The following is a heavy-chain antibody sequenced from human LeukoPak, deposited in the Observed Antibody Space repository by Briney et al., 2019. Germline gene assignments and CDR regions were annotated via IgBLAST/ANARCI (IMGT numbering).Heavy chain of an antibody. Sequence: ASVKVSCKASGHTFTGYYMHWVRQAPGQGPEWMGWINPNSGGTNYAQKFQGRVTMTRDTSISTAYMELSRLRSDDTAVYYCARVALRYFDWLENWGQGTLVTVSS. V-gene: IGHV1-2*02. CDR2: INPNSGGT. CDR3: ARVALRYFDWLEN. CDR1: GHTFTGYY. D-gene: IGHD3-9*01. J-gene: IGHJ5*02.